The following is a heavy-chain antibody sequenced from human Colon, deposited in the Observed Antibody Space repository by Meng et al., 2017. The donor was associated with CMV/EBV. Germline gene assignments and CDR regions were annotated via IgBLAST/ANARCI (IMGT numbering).Heavy chain of an antibody. Sequence: QGLLVRSVAEVKKPGASVQVSCKASGYTFTGYFMYWVRQAPGQGLEWLGVINPITGGTNYAQKFQGRVTMTRDTSMNTAYMELSRLRSDDTAVYYCASLSGGDFDYWGQGTLVTV. J-gene: IGHJ4*02. CDR2: INPITGGT. D-gene: IGHD1-26*01. CDR3: ASLSGGDFDY. CDR1: GYTFTGYF. V-gene: IGHV1-2*02.